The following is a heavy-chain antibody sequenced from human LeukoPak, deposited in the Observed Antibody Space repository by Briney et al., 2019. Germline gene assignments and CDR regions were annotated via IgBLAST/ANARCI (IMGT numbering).Heavy chain of an antibody. J-gene: IGHJ6*03. D-gene: IGHD6-13*01. CDR1: GGSISSGGYY. V-gene: IGHV4-30-2*01. CDR3: ARLAEYSSSRNYYYYYMDV. CDR2: IYHSGST. Sequence: SETLSLTCTVSGGSISSGGYYWSWIRQPPGKGLEWIGYIYHSGSTYYNPSLKSRVTISVDRSKNQFSLKLSSVTAADTAVYYCARLAEYSSSRNYYYYYMDVWGKGTTVTVSS.